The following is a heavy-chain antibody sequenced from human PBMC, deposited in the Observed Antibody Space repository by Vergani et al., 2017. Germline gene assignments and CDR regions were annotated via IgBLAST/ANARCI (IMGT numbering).Heavy chain of an antibody. J-gene: IGHJ4*02. CDR3: ANDLSPDTSCYRD. CDR1: GFTFSSYA. Sequence: EVQLLESGGGLVQPGGSLRLSCAASGFTFSSYAMSWVRQAPGKGLEWVSAISGSGGSTYYADSVKGRFTISRDNSKNTLYLQMNSLRAEDTAVYYWANDLSPDTSCYRDWGQGTLVTVSS. D-gene: IGHD2-2*02. V-gene: IGHV3-23*01. CDR2: ISGSGGST.